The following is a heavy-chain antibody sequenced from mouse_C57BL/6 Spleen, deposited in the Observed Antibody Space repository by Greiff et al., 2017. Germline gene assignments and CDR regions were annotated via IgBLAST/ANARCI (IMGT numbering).Heavy chain of an antibody. V-gene: IGHV1-82*01. CDR1: GYAFSSSW. Sequence: QVQLQQSGPELVKPGASVKISCKASGYAFSSSWMNWVKQRPGKGLEWIGRIYPGDGATNYNGKFKGKATLTADKSSRTAYMQLSSRTSEDSAVYFCARGYYYGSSPYCDYWAQGTTLTVSS. D-gene: IGHD1-1*01. CDR3: ARGYYYGSSPYCDY. CDR2: IYPGDGAT. J-gene: IGHJ2*01.